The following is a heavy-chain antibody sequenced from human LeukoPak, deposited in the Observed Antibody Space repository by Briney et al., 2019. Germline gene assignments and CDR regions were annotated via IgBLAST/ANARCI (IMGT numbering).Heavy chain of an antibody. CDR2: VSGGGVTT. V-gene: IGHV3-23*01. CDR3: PKQSYASGWNPFDY. CDR1: GFTFSSYA. D-gene: IGHD6-19*01. J-gene: IGHJ4*02. Sequence: GGCLRLSCAASGFTFSSYAMSWVRQAPGKGLEWVSTVSGGGVTTYYADSAKGRFTISRDNSKNTLYLQMNSLTAEDTAVYYCPKQSYASGWNPFDYWGQGILVTVSS.